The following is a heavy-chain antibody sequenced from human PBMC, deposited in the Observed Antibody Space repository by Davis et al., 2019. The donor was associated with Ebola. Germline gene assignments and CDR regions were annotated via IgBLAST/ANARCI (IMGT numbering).Heavy chain of an antibody. CDR3: AREGDCSSTSCSYYYYYYYMDV. J-gene: IGHJ6*03. D-gene: IGHD2-2*01. Sequence: PGGSLRLSCAASGFTFSSYWMHWVRQAPGKGLVWVSRINSDGSSTSYADSVKGRFTISRDNAKNTLYLQMNSLRAEDTAVYYCAREGDCSSTSCSYYYYYYYMDVWGKGTTVTVSS. CDR1: GFTFSSYW. V-gene: IGHV3-74*01. CDR2: INSDGSST.